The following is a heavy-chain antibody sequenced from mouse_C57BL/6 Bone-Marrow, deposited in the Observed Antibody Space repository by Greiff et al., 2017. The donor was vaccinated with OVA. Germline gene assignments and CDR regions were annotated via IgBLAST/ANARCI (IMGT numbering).Heavy chain of an antibody. Sequence: QVQLQQPGTELVKPGASVKLSCKASGYTFTSYWMHWVKQRPGQGLEWIGNINPSNGGTNYNEKFKSKATLTVDKSSSTAYMQLSSLTSEDSAVYYCARKVITTVVATDYAMDYWGQGTSVTVSS. CDR2: INPSNGGT. J-gene: IGHJ4*01. CDR3: ARKVITTVVATDYAMDY. D-gene: IGHD1-1*01. CDR1: GYTFTSYW. V-gene: IGHV1-53*01.